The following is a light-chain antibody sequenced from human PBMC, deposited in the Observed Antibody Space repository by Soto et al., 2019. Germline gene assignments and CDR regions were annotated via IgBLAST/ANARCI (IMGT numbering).Light chain of an antibody. CDR1: SSNIGAGYD. J-gene: IGLJ2*01. CDR2: GNS. V-gene: IGLV1-40*01. Sequence: QSVLTQPPSVSGAPGQRVTISCTGSSSNIGAGYDVHWYQQLPGTVPQLLIYGNSKRPSGVPDRFSGSKSGTSASLVITGLQAEDEADYYCQSYDSSLSVVFGGGTKLTVL. CDR3: QSYDSSLSVV.